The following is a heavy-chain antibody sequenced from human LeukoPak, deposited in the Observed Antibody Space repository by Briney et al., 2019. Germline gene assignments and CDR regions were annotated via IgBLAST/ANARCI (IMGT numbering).Heavy chain of an antibody. V-gene: IGHV1-24*01. CDR3: ATQHIVVVTQGTGAFDI. Sequence: ASVKVSCKVSGYTLTELSMHWVRQAPGKGLEWMGGFDPEDSETIYAQKFQGRVTMTEDTSTDTAYMELSSLRSEDTAVYYCATQHIVVVTQGTGAFDIWGQGTMVTVSS. J-gene: IGHJ3*02. CDR1: GYTLTELS. CDR2: FDPEDSET. D-gene: IGHD2-21*02.